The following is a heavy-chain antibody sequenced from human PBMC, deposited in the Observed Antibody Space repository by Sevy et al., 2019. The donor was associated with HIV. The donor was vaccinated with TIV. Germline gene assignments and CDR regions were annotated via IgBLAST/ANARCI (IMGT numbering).Heavy chain of an antibody. CDR3: ARDGGYSDYGMDL. D-gene: IGHD2-15*01. CDR2: INSGSTII. J-gene: IGHJ6*02. V-gene: IGHV3-48*01. Sequence: RGSLRLSCVASGFTFSSYNFNWVRQAPGKGLELISFINSGSTIISHADSVKGRFTISRDSAKKSVYLQMNSLRVEDTAVYYCARDGGYSDYGMDLWGQGTTVTVSS. CDR1: GFTFSSYN.